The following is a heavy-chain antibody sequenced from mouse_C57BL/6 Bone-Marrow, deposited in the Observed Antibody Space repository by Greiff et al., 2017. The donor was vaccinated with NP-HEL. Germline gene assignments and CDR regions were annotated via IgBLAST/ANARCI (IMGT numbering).Heavy chain of an antibody. D-gene: IGHD1-1*01. CDR1: GYSIPSGYY. V-gene: IGHV3-6*01. J-gene: IGHJ1*03. CDR2: ISYDGSN. Sequence: DVKLQESGPGLVKPSQSLSLTCSVTGYSIPSGYYWNWIRQFPGNKLEWMGYISYDGSNNYNPSLKNRISITRDTSKNQFFLKLNSVTTEDTATYYCARGYYGSSHWYFDVWGTGTTVTVSS. CDR3: ARGYYGSSHWYFDV.